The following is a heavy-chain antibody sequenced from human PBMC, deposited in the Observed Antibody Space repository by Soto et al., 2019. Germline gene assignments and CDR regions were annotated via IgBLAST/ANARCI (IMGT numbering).Heavy chain of an antibody. Sequence: SETLSLTCTVSGVSISSYYWSWIRQPPGKGLEWIGYIYYSGSTNYNPSLKSRVTISVDTSKNQFSLKLSSVTAADTAVYYCARNNGRENYYDSSGYWYYFDYWGQGTLVTVSS. CDR1: GVSISSYY. CDR2: IYYSGST. D-gene: IGHD3-22*01. J-gene: IGHJ4*02. CDR3: ARNNGRENYYDSSGYWYYFDY. V-gene: IGHV4-59*01.